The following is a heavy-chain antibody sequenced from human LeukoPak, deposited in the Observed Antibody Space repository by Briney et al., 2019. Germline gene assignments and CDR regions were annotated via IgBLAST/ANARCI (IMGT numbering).Heavy chain of an antibody. V-gene: IGHV3-74*01. CDR3: ARAIAVDAFDI. Sequence: GGSLRLSCAASGFTFSSYWMHWVRKAPGKGLVWVSRINTDGSSTSYADSVKGRFTISRDNAKNTLYLQMNSLRAEDTAVYYCARAIAVDAFDIWGQGTMVTVSS. D-gene: IGHD6-19*01. J-gene: IGHJ3*02. CDR1: GFTFSSYW. CDR2: INTDGSST.